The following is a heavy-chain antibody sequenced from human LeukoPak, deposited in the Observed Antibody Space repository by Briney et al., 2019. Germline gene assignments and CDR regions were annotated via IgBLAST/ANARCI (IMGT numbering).Heavy chain of an antibody. CDR3: ARPVLRFLEGSYGMDV. CDR1: GGTFSSYA. J-gene: IGHJ6*02. V-gene: IGHV1-69*13. D-gene: IGHD3-3*01. CDR2: IIPIFGTA. Sequence: SVKVSCTASGGTFSSYAISWVRQAPGQGLEWMGGIIPIFGTANYAQKFQGRVTITADESTSTAYMELSSLRSEDTAVYYCARPVLRFLEGSYGMDVWGQGTTVTVSS.